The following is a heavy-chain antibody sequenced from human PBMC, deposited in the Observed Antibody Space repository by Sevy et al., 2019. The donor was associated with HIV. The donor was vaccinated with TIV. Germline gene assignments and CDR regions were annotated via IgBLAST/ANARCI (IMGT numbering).Heavy chain of an antibody. V-gene: IGHV1-69*13. CDR2: IIPIFGTA. Sequence: ASVKVSCKASGGTFSSYAIKWVRQAPGQGLEWMGGIIPIFGTANYAQKFQGRVTITADESTSTAYMELSRLRSEDTAVYYCARGYTSSWGYAFDIWGQGTMVTVSS. CDR3: ARGYTSSWGYAFDI. CDR1: GGTFSSYA. D-gene: IGHD6-13*01. J-gene: IGHJ3*02.